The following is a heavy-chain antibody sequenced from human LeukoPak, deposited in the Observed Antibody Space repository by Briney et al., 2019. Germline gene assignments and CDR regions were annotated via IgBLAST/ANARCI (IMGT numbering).Heavy chain of an antibody. CDR1: GFTFSSYP. CDR3: ATVWAYSSSS. V-gene: IGHV3-23*01. Sequence: PGGSLRLSCAASGFTFSSYPMSWVRQAPGKGLEWVSAISGSGGSTYYADSVKGRFTISRDNSKNTLYLQMNSLRAEDTAVYYCATVWAYSSSSWGQGTLVTVSS. D-gene: IGHD6-13*01. J-gene: IGHJ4*02. CDR2: ISGSGGST.